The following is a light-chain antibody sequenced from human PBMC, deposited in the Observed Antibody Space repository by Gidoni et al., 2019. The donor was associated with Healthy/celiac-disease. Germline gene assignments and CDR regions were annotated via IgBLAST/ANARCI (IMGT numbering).Light chain of an antibody. CDR3: QSYDSSLSGAVV. V-gene: IGLV1-40*01. CDR2: GNS. CDR1: SSNIGAGYD. J-gene: IGLJ2*01. Sequence: VLTQPPSVSGAPGQWVTISCTGSSSNIGAGYDVHWYQQLPGTDPKLLIYGNSNRPSGVPDRFSGSKSGTSAALAITGLQAEDEADYYCQSYDSSLSGAVVFGGGTKLTVL.